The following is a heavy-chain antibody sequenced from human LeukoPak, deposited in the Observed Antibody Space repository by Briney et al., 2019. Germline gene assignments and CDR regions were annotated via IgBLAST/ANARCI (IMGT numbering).Heavy chain of an antibody. J-gene: IGHJ4*02. CDR2: ISSNGGST. V-gene: IGHV3-64D*09. CDR1: GLTLSSYA. Sequence: PAGSLTLSCSASGLTLSSYAMQWVRQAPAKGLEYVSAISSNGGSTYYADSVKGRFTISRDNSKNALYLQMSGLRPEDTALYYCVKSIAVAGNVDYWGQGTLVTVSS. D-gene: IGHD6-19*01. CDR3: VKSIAVAGNVDY.